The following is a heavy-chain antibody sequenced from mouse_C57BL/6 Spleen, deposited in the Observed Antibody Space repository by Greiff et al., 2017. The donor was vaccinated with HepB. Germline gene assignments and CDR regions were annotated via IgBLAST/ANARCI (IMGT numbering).Heavy chain of an antibody. CDR2: IHPNSGST. V-gene: IGHV1-64*01. CDR3: ARGVYYDYGEYAMDY. J-gene: IGHJ4*01. CDR1: GYTFTSYW. D-gene: IGHD2-4*01. Sequence: QVQLQQPGAELVKPGASVKLSCKASGYTFTSYWMHWVKQRPGQGLEWIGRIHPNSGSTNYNEKFKSKATLTVDKSSSTAYMQLSSLTSEDSAVYYCARGVYYDYGEYAMDYWGQGTSVTVSS.